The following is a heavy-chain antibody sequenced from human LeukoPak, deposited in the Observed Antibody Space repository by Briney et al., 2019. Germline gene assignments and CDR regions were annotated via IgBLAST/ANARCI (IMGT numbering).Heavy chain of an antibody. J-gene: IGHJ3*02. CDR1: GGSISCHY. CDR2: IYYSGKT. Sequence: PSETLSLTCAGSGGSISCHYWSWIRQPPGKGLEWIGYIYYSGKTYYSSPLRSRVTISLDTSTNHFSLRLPSVTAADTAVYYCARLLDNDRSGDPDTFDMWGQGTMVTVSS. D-gene: IGHD3-22*01. V-gene: IGHV4-59*11. CDR3: ARLLDNDRSGDPDTFDM.